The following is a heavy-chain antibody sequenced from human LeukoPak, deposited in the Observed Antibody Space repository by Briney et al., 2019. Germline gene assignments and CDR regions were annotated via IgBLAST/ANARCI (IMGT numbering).Heavy chain of an antibody. CDR3: ARDLTLMVTTVDY. CDR2: INPNSGGT. J-gene: IGHJ4*02. Sequence: ASVKVSCKASGYTFTGYYMHWVRPAPGQGLEWMGWINPNSGGTNYAQKFQGRVTMTRDTSISTAYMELSRLRSDDTAVYYCARDLTLMVTTVDYWGQGTLVTVSS. CDR1: GYTFTGYY. D-gene: IGHD4-17*01. V-gene: IGHV1-2*02.